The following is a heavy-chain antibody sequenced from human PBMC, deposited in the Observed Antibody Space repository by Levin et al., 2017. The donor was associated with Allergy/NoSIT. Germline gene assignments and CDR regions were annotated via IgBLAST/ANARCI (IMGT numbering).Heavy chain of an antibody. V-gene: IGHV1-8*01. CDR2: MNPNSGNT. CDR1: GYTFTSYD. Sequence: ASVKVSCKASGYTFTSYDINWVRQATGQGLEWMGWMNPNSGNTGYAQKFQGRVTMTRNTSISTAYMELSSLRSEDTAVYYCARPSRGPCSGGSCYPPLGYWGQGTLVTVSS. J-gene: IGHJ4*02. D-gene: IGHD2-15*01. CDR3: ARPSRGPCSGGSCYPPLGY.